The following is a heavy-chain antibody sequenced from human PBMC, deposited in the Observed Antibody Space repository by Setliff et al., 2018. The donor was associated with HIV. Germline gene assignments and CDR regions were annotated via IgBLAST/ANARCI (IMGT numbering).Heavy chain of an antibody. Sequence: SETLSLTCSVSGVSVGSGDYYWHWIRQHPEKALEWIGYIFHSGDTYYNPSLKSRISMSVDTSKNQFSLELTSLTAADTAVYYCATRPRIAARPFDYWGQGMLGTV. CDR2: IFHSGDT. J-gene: IGHJ4*02. CDR3: ATRPRIAARPFDY. D-gene: IGHD6-6*01. CDR1: GVSVGSGDYY. V-gene: IGHV4-31*03.